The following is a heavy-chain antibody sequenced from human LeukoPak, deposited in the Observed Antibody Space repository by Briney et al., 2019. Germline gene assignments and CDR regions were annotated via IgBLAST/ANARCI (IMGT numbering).Heavy chain of an antibody. CDR3: AKDLTHAKDLYYDSSGYYFAFDI. D-gene: IGHD3-22*01. CDR2: ISSSGSTI. CDR1: GFTFSSYE. J-gene: IGHJ3*02. V-gene: IGHV3-48*03. Sequence: GGSLRLSCAASGFTFSSYEMNWVRQAPGKGLEWVSYISSSGSTIYYADSVKGRFTISRDNSKNTLYLQMNSLRAEDTAVYYCAKDLTHAKDLYYDSSGYYFAFDIWGQGTMVTVSS.